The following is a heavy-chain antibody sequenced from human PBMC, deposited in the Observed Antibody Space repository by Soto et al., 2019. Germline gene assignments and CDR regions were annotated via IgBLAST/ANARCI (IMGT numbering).Heavy chain of an antibody. CDR3: GRCTSPSCYWGSDY. J-gene: IGHJ4*02. CDR1: GFTFSNYA. D-gene: IGHD2-2*01. V-gene: IGHV3-30-3*01. CDR2: ISYDGSNK. Sequence: QVQLVESGGGVVQPGRSLRLSCAASGFTFSNYAMNWVRQAPGKGLEWVALISYDGSNKYYADSVKGRFTISRDSSKNTLYLQMNSRRAAETAVYNWGRCTSPSCYWGSDYWGQGTLVTVSS.